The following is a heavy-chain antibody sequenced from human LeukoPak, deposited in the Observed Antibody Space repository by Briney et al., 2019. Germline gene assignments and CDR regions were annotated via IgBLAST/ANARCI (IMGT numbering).Heavy chain of an antibody. Sequence: ASVKVSCTASGHTFSIYGITWVRQAPGQGLEWMGWISTYNGNTDYAEQFRGRISMSADTPTNTAYMELRSLRPDDTAIYYCATEKIGWLDPWGQGTLVTVSS. CDR2: ISTYNGNT. V-gene: IGHV1-18*01. CDR1: GHTFSIYG. D-gene: IGHD5-12*01. CDR3: ATEKIGWLDP. J-gene: IGHJ5*02.